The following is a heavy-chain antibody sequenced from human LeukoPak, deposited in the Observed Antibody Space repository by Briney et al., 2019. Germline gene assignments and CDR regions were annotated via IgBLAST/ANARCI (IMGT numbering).Heavy chain of an antibody. CDR3: AKDMSGGDCPDY. Sequence: GGSLRLSCAASAFTFSSYGMHWVRQAPGKGLEWVALISYDGSDKDYAKSVKGRFTISKDNSKNTLYLQMNSLRAEDTAVYYCAKDMSGGDCPDYWGQGTLVTVSS. CDR2: ISYDGSDK. D-gene: IGHD2-21*02. CDR1: AFTFSSYG. J-gene: IGHJ4*02. V-gene: IGHV3-30*18.